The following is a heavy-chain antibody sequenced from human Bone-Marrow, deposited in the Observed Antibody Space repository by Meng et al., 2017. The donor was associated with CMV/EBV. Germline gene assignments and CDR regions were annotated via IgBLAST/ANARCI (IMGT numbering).Heavy chain of an antibody. V-gene: IGHV5-51*01. J-gene: IGHJ3*02. CDR1: GYNFTKYW. Sequence: GESLKISCKSSGYNFTKYWIGWVRQMPGKGLEWMGIIYPGDSDTTYSPSFQGQVTISADKSINTAYLHWSSLKASDSAMYYCASPQLLGHYDFWNRYYTSPFNIWGQGTMVTVSS. CDR3: ASPQLLGHYDFWNRYYTSPFNI. CDR2: IYPGDSDT. D-gene: IGHD3-3*01.